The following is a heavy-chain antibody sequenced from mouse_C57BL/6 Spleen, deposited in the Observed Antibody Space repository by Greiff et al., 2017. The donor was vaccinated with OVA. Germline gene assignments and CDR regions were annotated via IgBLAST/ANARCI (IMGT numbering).Heavy chain of an antibody. V-gene: IGHV1-82*01. CDR1: GYAFSSSW. Sequence: QVQLQQSGPELVKPGASVQISCKASGYAFSSSWMNWVKQRPGTGLEWIGRLYPGDGDTNYHGQFTGNATRTAEKSPSSAYMQRSSLSSEDSAVYFCARSCYDGNYVGYCGQGTTLTVSS. J-gene: IGHJ2*01. CDR2: LYPGDGDT. CDR3: ARSCYDGNYVGY. D-gene: IGHD2-3*01.